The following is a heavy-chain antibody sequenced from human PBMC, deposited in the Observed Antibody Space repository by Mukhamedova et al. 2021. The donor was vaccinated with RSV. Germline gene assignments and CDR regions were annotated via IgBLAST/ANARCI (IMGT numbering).Heavy chain of an antibody. Sequence: EAPGKGLEWISGITWNSGNVVYADSVKGRFTISRDNARNSLYLQMNNLRPEDRAFYFCAKDRDDMVIWNLESWDQGTLVTVSS. J-gene: IGHJ5*02. V-gene: IGHV3-9*01. CDR3: AKDRDDMVIWNLES. CDR2: ITWNSGNV. D-gene: IGHD2-21*01.